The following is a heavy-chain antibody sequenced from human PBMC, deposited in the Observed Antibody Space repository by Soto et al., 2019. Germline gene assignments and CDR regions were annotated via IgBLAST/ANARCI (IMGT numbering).Heavy chain of an antibody. D-gene: IGHD2-8*01. Sequence: SETLSLTCSVSGDSISTVDYFWAWIRQPPGQALEYIGYIYKSATTYYNPSFESRVAISLDTSKSQFSLNVTSVTAADTAVYFCARGRYCINGRCFPNWFDSWGQGTLVTVSS. CDR3: ARGRYCINGRCFPNWFDS. J-gene: IGHJ5*01. CDR2: IYKSATT. V-gene: IGHV4-30-4*01. CDR1: GDSISTVDYF.